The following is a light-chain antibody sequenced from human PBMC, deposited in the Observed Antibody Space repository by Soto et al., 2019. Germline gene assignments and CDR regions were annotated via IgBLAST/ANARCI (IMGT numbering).Light chain of an antibody. CDR2: DVI. CDR1: SSDDGGYNY. CDR3: SSYTSSSTPYV. V-gene: IGLV2-14*01. Sequence: QSVLAQPASVSGSPGQSITISCTGTSSDDGGYNYVSWYQQHPGKAPKLMIYDVINRPSGVSNRFSGSKSGNTASLTISGLQAEDEADYYCSSYTSSSTPYVFGTGTKVTVL. J-gene: IGLJ1*01.